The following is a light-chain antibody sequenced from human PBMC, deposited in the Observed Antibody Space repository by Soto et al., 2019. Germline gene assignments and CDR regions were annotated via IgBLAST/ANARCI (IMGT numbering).Light chain of an antibody. CDR2: AAS. V-gene: IGKV1-39*01. J-gene: IGKJ1*01. Sequence: DIQMTQSPSSLSASVGDRVTITCRASQSISSYLNWYQQKPGKAPKLLIYAASSLQSGVPSRFSGSGSGTDITLTISSLQPEDFATYYCQQYNSYPETFGQGTKVDIK. CDR3: QQYNSYPET. CDR1: QSISSY.